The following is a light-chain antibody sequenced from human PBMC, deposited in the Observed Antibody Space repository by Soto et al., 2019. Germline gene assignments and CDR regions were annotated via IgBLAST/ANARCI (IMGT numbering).Light chain of an antibody. J-gene: IGKJ1*01. Sequence: EVVFTQPACTVSLSPGDRATLSCRARQIISSSDLAWYQQAPGQAPRLLIYGASSRATGIPDRFSGSGSGTDFTLTISRLEPEDFAVYYCQQYYSSPRTFGRGTKV. V-gene: IGKV3-20*01. CDR2: GAS. CDR3: QQYYSSPRT. CDR1: QIISSSD.